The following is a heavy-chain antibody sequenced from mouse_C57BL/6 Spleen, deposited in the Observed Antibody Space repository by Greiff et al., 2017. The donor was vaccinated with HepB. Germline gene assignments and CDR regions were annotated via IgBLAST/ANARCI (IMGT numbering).Heavy chain of an antibody. D-gene: IGHD2-5*01. CDR3: ARREDYSNYEDAMDY. J-gene: IGHJ4*01. CDR2: MYPRSGNT. V-gene: IGHV1-81*01. Sequence: QVQLQQSGAELARPGASVKLSCKASGYTFTSYGISWVKQRTGQGLEWIGEMYPRSGNTYYNEKFKGKAKLTADKSSSTAYMELLSLTSEDSAVDFCARREDYSNYEDAMDYWGQGTSVTVSS. CDR1: GYTFTSYG.